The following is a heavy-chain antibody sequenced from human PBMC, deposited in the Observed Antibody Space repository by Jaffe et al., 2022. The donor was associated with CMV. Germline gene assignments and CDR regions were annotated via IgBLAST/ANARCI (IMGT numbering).Heavy chain of an antibody. Sequence: EVQLVESGGGLVKPGGSLRLSCAASGFTFSSYSMNWVRQAPGKGLEWVSSISSSSSYIYYADSVKGRFTISRDNAKNSLYLQMNSLRAEDTAVYYCARGIGICSSTGCYVSWYYFDYWGQGTLVTASS. J-gene: IGHJ4*02. D-gene: IGHD2-2*01. CDR1: GFTFSSYS. CDR2: ISSSSSYI. V-gene: IGHV3-21*01. CDR3: ARGIGICSSTGCYVSWYYFDY.